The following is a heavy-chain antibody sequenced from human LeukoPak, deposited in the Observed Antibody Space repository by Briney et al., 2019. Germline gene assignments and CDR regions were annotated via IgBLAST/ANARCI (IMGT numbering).Heavy chain of an antibody. CDR2: THYSGTT. V-gene: IGHV4-59*12. CDR1: GGSIGIYC. D-gene: IGHD1-26*01. J-gene: IGHJ4*02. CDR3: SRESGPFCPLGY. Sequence: SETLSVTCTVSGGSIGIYCWSWIRQPPGKGLEWIAYTHYSGTTKYNPSLNGRVTMSLDKSSNQLSLHLTSVTAADTATYFCSRESGPFCPLGYWGQGTLVIVSS.